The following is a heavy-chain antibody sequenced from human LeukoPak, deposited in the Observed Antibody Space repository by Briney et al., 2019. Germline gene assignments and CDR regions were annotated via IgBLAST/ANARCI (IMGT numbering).Heavy chain of an antibody. Sequence: KPSETLSLTCAACGGSFSGYYWSWISQPPGKGLDWIGEINHSGSTNYNPSLKSRVTISVDTSKNQFSLKLSSVTAADTAVYYCATRIVGATRGDYWGQGTLVTVSS. CDR2: INHSGST. D-gene: IGHD1-26*01. CDR3: ATRIVGATRGDY. V-gene: IGHV4-34*01. CDR1: GGSFSGYY. J-gene: IGHJ4*02.